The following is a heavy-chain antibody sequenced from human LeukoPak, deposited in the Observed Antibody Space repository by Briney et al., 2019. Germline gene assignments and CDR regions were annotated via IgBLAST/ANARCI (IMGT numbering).Heavy chain of an antibody. Sequence: ASVKVSCKASGGTFSSYAISWVRQAPGQGLEWMGWINPNSGGTNYAQKFQGRATMTRDTSISTAYMELSRLRSDDTAVYYCARDRRRGAFDIWGQGTMVTVSS. J-gene: IGHJ3*02. D-gene: IGHD1-14*01. CDR3: ARDRRRGAFDI. CDR1: GGTFSSYA. V-gene: IGHV1-2*02. CDR2: INPNSGGT.